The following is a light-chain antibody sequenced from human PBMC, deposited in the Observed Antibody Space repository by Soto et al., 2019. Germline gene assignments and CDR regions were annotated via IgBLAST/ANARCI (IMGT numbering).Light chain of an antibody. CDR3: QQYDSSLLT. CDR2: GSS. V-gene: IGKV3D-15*01. Sequence: EIVMTQSPATLSVSPGERATLSCRASQSVSSNLAWYQQKPGQAPRLLISGSSSRATGIPDRFSGSGSGTDFTLTITRLEPEDFAVYYCQQYDSSLLTFGGGTKVDIK. CDR1: QSVSSN. J-gene: IGKJ4*01.